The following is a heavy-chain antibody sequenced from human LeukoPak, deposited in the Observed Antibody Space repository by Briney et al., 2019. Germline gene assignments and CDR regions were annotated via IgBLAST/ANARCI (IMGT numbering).Heavy chain of an antibody. CDR1: GYSISSGYY. D-gene: IGHD2-2*01. CDR3: ARSPTKRVPEDY. Sequence: SETLSLTCTVSGYSISSGYYWGWIRQPPGKGLEGIGSIYQSGSTSYNPSLKSRVTISVDTPKNQFSLKLSSVTAADTAVYYCARSPTKRVPEDYWGQGTLVTVSS. V-gene: IGHV4-38-2*02. J-gene: IGHJ4*02. CDR2: IYQSGST.